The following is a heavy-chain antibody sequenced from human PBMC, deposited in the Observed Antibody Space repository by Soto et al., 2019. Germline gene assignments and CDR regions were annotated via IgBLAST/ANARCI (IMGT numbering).Heavy chain of an antibody. CDR1: GFTFTNAW. V-gene: IGHV3-15*07. D-gene: IGHD2-2*01. CDR2: IKRKTDGGTT. Sequence: PGGSLRLSCAASGFTFTNAWMNWVRQAPGKGLEWVGRIKRKTDGGTTEYAAPVKGRFTISRDDSTNTLFLRMNSLKTEDTAVYYCTTDLLRCIGTGCYSPLFDSWGQGTLVTVSS. J-gene: IGHJ4*02. CDR3: TTDLLRCIGTGCYSPLFDS.